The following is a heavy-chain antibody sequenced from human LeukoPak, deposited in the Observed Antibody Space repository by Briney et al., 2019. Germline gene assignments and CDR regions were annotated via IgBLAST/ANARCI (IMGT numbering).Heavy chain of an antibody. V-gene: IGHV4-34*01. CDR1: GGSFSGYY. D-gene: IGHD2-2*01. Sequence: ETLSLTCAVHGGSFSGYYWSWIRQPPGKGLEWIGEINHNGNTNYKPSLKSRVTISVDTSKNQFSLKLSSVTAADTAVYYCARGWYCSSTSCYGIDYWGQGTLVTVSS. J-gene: IGHJ4*02. CDR3: ARGWYCSSTSCYGIDY. CDR2: INHNGNT.